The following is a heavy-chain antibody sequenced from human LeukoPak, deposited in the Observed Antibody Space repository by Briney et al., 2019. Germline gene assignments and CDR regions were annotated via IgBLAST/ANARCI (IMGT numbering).Heavy chain of an antibody. Sequence: HPGGSLRLSCAASGFTFDDYAMHWVRQAPGKGLEWVSGISWNSGSIGYADSVKGRFTISRDNAKNSLYPQMNSLRAEDTALYYCAMGGPTLFDYWGQGTLVTVSS. CDR2: ISWNSGSI. CDR1: GFTFDDYA. J-gene: IGHJ4*02. D-gene: IGHD2-15*01. CDR3: AMGGPTLFDY. V-gene: IGHV3-9*01.